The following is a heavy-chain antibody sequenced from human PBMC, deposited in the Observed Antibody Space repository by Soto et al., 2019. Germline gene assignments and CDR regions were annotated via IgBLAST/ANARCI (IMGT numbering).Heavy chain of an antibody. J-gene: IGHJ6*01. CDR3: AREMTPRGMDV. CDR1: GYTFTSYD. Sequence: ASVKVSCKASGYTFTSYDINWVRQATGQGLEWMGWMNPNSGNTGYAQKFQGRVTMTRNTSLTTAYMELSSLRSEDTAVYYCAREMTPRGMDVWGQGTTVTGSS. V-gene: IGHV1-8*01. CDR2: MNPNSGNT.